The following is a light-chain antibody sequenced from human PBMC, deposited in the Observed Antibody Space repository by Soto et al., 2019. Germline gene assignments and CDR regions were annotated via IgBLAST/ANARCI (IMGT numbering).Light chain of an antibody. Sequence: QSALTQPASVSGSPGQSITISCTGSSSDVGGYNHVSWYQQNPDKAPKLIIYEVNNRPSGVPHRFSGSKSGNTASLTISGLQAEDEADYYCSSYTSSATWVFGGGTKVTVL. CDR3: SSYTSSATWV. CDR2: EVN. CDR1: SSDVGGYNH. J-gene: IGLJ3*02. V-gene: IGLV2-14*01.